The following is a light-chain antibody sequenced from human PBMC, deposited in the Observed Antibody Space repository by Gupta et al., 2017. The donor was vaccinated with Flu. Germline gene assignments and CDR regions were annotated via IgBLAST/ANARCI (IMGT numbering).Light chain of an antibody. CDR3: LHYRSAYM. J-gene: IGKJ1*01. CDR1: QSVANNY. V-gene: IGKV3-20*01. CDR2: GAS. Sequence: PGTVYLSPGERGTRSCRASQSVANNYLSWHQHQPGQAPILIIYGASHSATGVPDRFSGSGCATDFTLTSSGLENEDCAVYYGLHYRSAYMFGQGTKVEI.